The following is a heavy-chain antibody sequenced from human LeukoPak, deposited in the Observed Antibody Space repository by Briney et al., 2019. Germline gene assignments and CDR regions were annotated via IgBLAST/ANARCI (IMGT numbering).Heavy chain of an antibody. CDR1: GGTVSDYY. D-gene: IGHD2-15*01. V-gene: IGHV4-34*08. CDR3: ARWRGDHCSGAYCYRCFDS. J-gene: IGHJ4*02. Sequence: PSETLSLTCAVYGGTVSDYYWRWIRQPPGKGLEWIGEIDHSGTTNYKTSLKSRATISVDTSKNQYSLKLSSVTAADTAVYYCARWRGDHCSGAYCYRCFDSWGQGALVTVSS. CDR2: IDHSGTT.